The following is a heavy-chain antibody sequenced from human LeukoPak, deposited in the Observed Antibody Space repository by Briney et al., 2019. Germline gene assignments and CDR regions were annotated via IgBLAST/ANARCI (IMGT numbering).Heavy chain of an antibody. CDR1: GGSISSYY. J-gene: IGHJ4*02. V-gene: IGHV4-59*01. Sequence: SETLSLTCTVSGGSISSYYWSWIRQPPGKGLEWIGYIYYSGSTNYNPSLKSRVTISVDTSKNQFSLKLSSVTAADTAVYYCARYDSSGYYSLDYWGQGTLVTVSS. D-gene: IGHD3-22*01. CDR3: ARYDSSGYYSLDY. CDR2: IYYSGST.